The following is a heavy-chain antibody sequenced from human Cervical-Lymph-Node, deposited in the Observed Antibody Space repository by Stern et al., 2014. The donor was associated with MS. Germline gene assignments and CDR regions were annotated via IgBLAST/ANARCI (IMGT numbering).Heavy chain of an antibody. D-gene: IGHD1-1*01. J-gene: IGHJ4*02. CDR3: AGIQLWSKSFDY. CDR2: VYYSGST. Sequence: QVLLQESGPGLVKPSETLSLTCTVSNVSIGLFYWSWIRQSPGRGLEWIGYVYYSGSTDSNPSLKSRVTMTVDTSKSQFSLKLSSLTAADTAVYYCAGIQLWSKSFDYWGRGTLVTVSS. CDR1: NVSIGLFY. V-gene: IGHV4-59*01.